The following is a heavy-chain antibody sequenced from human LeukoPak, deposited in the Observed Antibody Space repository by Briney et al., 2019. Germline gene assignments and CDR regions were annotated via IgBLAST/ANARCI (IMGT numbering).Heavy chain of an antibody. V-gene: IGHV3-23*01. CDR2: ISGSGETI. Sequence: SGGSLRLSCAASGFTFSSSAMAWLRLAPGKGLEWVSSISGSGETIHYADSVKGRFPISRDNSKSTLSLQMNSLRAEDRAIYCCAMVVVSGNGDYFDIWGHGTLVTVAS. CDR1: GFTFSSSA. CDR3: AMVVVSGNGDYFDI. J-gene: IGHJ4*01. D-gene: IGHD2-8*01.